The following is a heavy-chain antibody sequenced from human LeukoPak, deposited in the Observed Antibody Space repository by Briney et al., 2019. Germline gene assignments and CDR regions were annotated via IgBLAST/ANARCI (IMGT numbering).Heavy chain of an antibody. J-gene: IGHJ4*02. CDR2: ISHDGSNE. CDR1: GFTFSNYG. CDR3: AKVTWDSISGVDY. V-gene: IGHV3-30*18. Sequence: GGSLRLSCAASGFTFSNYGMHWVRQAPGKGLEWVAVISHDGSNEYFADSVKGRFTISRDNSKNTLYLQMNSLRAEDTALYYCAKVTWDSISGVDYWGQGTLVTVSS. D-gene: IGHD3-3*02.